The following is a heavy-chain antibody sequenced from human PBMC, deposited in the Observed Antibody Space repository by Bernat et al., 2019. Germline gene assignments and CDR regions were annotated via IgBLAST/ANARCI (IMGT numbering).Heavy chain of an antibody. CDR3: ARGTSTSAPYMDV. CDR1: GFTFSRYV. Sequence: QVQLVESGGGVVQPGRSLRLSCAASGFTFSRYVMHWVRQAPGKGLEWVTVISNDGSNKYYADSVKGRFTISRDNAKNSLYLQMNSLRAEDTAVYYCARGTSTSAPYMDVWGKGTTVTVSS. CDR2: ISNDGSNK. J-gene: IGHJ6*03. V-gene: IGHV3-30-3*01.